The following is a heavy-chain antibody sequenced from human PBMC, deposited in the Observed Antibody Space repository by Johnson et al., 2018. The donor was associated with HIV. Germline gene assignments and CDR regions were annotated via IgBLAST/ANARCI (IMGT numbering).Heavy chain of an antibody. CDR1: GFTFSSYG. V-gene: IGHV3-30*18. Sequence: QVQLVESGGGVVQPGRSLRLSCAASGFTFSSYGMAWVRQAPGKGLEWVALISSAGSDKYYADSVKGRFTISRDNAKNSLYLQMNSLRAEDTAVYYCAKPMGGDDAFDIWGQGTTVTVSS. J-gene: IGHJ3*02. CDR3: AKPMGGDDAFDI. D-gene: IGHD3-16*01. CDR2: ISSAGSDK.